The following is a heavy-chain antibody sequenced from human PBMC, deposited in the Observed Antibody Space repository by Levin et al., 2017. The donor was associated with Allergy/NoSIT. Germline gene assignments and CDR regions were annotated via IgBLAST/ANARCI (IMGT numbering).Heavy chain of an antibody. Sequence: GESLKISCAASGFTFSSYGMHWVRQAPGKGLEWVAVIWYDGSNKYYADSVKGRFTISRDNSKNTLYLQMNSLRAEDTAVYYCARVLSGSRDYWGQGTLVTVSS. V-gene: IGHV3-33*01. J-gene: IGHJ4*02. CDR3: ARVLSGSRDY. CDR1: GFTFSSYG. D-gene: IGHD1-26*01. CDR2: IWYDGSNK.